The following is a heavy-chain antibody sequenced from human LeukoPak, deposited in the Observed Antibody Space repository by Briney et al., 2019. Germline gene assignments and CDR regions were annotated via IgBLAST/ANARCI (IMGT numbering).Heavy chain of an antibody. CDR3: ARDPYSGSYGPYYYYYMDV. V-gene: IGHV3-21*06. J-gene: IGHJ6*03. CDR2: ITSSSSYI. CDR1: GFIFSNYA. D-gene: IGHD1-26*01. Sequence: GGSLRLSCATSGFIFSNYAVNWVRQAPGKGPEWVSSITSSSSYIYYADSVKGRFTISRDNAKNSLHLQMDSLRVEDTAVYYCARDPYSGSYGPYYYYYMDVWGEGTTVTISS.